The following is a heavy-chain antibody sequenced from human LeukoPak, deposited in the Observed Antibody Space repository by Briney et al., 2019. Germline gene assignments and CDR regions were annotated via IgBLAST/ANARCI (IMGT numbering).Heavy chain of an antibody. CDR2: ITGGGVYT. CDR1: GFTFSSYA. V-gene: IGHV3-23*01. J-gene: IGHJ4*02. D-gene: IGHD5-24*01. Sequence: GESLRLSCAASGFTFSSYAMSWVRQAPGKGLEWVSAITGGGVYTNYADSVKDRFTISRDNSKNTLYLQMNGLRVEDTAVYYCAKRSGYNFGYFDYWGQGTLVTVSS. CDR3: AKRSGYNFGYFDY.